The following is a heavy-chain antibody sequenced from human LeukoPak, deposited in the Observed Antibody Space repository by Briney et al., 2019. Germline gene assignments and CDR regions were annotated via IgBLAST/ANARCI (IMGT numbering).Heavy chain of an antibody. Sequence: GASVKVSCKASGGTFSSYAISWVRQAPGQGLEWMGRIIPILGIADYAQKFQGRVTITADKSTSTAYMELSSLRSEDTAVYYCARTYGGIRKVDYWGQGTLVTVSS. CDR3: ARTYGGIRKVDY. D-gene: IGHD4-17*01. V-gene: IGHV1-69*04. J-gene: IGHJ4*02. CDR1: GGTFSSYA. CDR2: IIPILGIA.